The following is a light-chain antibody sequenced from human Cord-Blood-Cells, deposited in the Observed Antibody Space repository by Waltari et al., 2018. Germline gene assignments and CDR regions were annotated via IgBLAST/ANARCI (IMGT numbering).Light chain of an antibody. V-gene: IGKV1-5*03. Sequence: DIQMTQSPFPLSASVGDRVTITCRASPIIIRWLAWYQQKPGNAPKLLIYTACSLESGVPSRFSGRGSGTEFTLTISSLQPDDFATYYCQQYNSYSPSTFGQGTKLEIK. CDR2: TAC. CDR3: QQYNSYSPST. J-gene: IGKJ2*01. CDR1: PIIIRW.